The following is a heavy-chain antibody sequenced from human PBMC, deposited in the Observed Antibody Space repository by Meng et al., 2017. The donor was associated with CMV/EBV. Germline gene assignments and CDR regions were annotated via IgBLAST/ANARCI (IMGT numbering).Heavy chain of an antibody. J-gene: IGHJ4*02. CDR2: IYYSGST. Sequence: LQLQASGPGLVKPSATSSLPCTVSGGSIRRSSYYWGWIRQPPGKGLEWIGSIYYSGSTYYNPSLKSRVTISVDTSKNQFSLKLSSVTAADTAVYYCARDPSLRWIDYWGQGTLVTVSS. V-gene: IGHV4-39*07. CDR1: GGSIRRSSYY. CDR3: ARDPSLRWIDY. D-gene: IGHD4-23*01.